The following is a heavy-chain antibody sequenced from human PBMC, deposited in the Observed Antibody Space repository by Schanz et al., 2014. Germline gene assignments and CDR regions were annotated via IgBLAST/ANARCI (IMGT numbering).Heavy chain of an antibody. CDR2: IDGSGDST. Sequence: QVQLVESGGGVVQPGRSLRLSCAASGITLSGYGLHWVRQAPGKGLEWVSGIDGSGDSTHYADSVKGRFTISRDNSKNTLLLQMSSLRAEDTAVYYCARDEDFDYWGQGTLVTVSS. CDR1: GITLSGYG. J-gene: IGHJ4*02. CDR3: ARDEDFDY. V-gene: IGHV3-NL1*01.